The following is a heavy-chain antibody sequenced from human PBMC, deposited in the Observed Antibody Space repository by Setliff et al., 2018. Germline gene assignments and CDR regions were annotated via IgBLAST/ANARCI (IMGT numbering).Heavy chain of an antibody. J-gene: IGHJ6*03. V-gene: IGHV1-3*01. CDR3: ARDDDDFYSGYPYMDV. CDR1: GYTFTNYP. CDR2: INRGSGDT. D-gene: IGHD3-3*01. Sequence: ASVKVSCKASGYTFTNYPIHWVRQAPGQRLEWMGWINRGSGDTKYSRKFQSRVTITRDTSASTAYMELSRLTYEDTAVYYCARDDDDFYSGYPYMDVWGKGTTVTV.